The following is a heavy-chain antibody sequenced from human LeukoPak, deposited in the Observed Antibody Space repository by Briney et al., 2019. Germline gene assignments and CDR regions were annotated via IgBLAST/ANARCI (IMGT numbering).Heavy chain of an antibody. J-gene: IGHJ4*02. CDR2: ISYDGSNK. V-gene: IGHV3-30*18. D-gene: IGHD6-13*01. CDR1: GFTFSSYG. Sequence: GGSLRLSCAASGFTFSSYGMHWVRQAPGKGLEWVAVISYDGSNKYYADSVKGRFTISRDNSKNTMYLQMNSLRAEDTAVYYCPKYSPFFDYWGQGTLVTVSS. CDR3: PKYSPFFDY.